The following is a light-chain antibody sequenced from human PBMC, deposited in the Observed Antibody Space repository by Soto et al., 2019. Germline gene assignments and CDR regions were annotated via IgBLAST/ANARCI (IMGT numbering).Light chain of an antibody. CDR2: AAS. V-gene: IGKV1-5*01. CDR1: QSISSW. J-gene: IGKJ1*01. CDR3: QQYDKYST. Sequence: DIQMTQSPSALSASVGDRATITCRASQSISSWLAWYQQKPGKAPNLLIYAASTLQGGVPSRFSGSGSGTEFTLTVTSLQPQDFATYFCQQYDKYSTFGHGTKVDIK.